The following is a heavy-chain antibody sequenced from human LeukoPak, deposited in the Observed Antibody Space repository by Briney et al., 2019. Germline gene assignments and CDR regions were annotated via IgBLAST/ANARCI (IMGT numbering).Heavy chain of an antibody. CDR3: ASQGYGDWFDY. CDR1: GFTVSSNY. V-gene: IGHV3-53*01. CDR2: IYSGGST. D-gene: IGHD4-17*01. Sequence: GGSLRPSWAASGFTVSSNYMSGVGQAPGKGLEWVSVIYSGGSTYYADSVKGRFTISRDNSKNTLYLQMNSLRAEDTAVYYCASQGYGDWFDYWGQGTLVTVSS. J-gene: IGHJ4*02.